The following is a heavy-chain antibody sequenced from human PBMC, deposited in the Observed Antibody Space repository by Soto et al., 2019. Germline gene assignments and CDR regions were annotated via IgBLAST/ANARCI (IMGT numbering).Heavy chain of an antibody. J-gene: IGHJ4*02. Sequence: KTSETLSLTCAVSGGSISSGGYSWSWIRQPPGKGLEWIGYIYHSGSTYYNPSLKSRVTISVDRSKNQFSLKLSSVTAADTAVYYCARGREKWSPFDYWGQGTLVTVSS. D-gene: IGHD1-26*01. CDR1: GGSISSGGYS. CDR2: IYHSGST. V-gene: IGHV4-30-2*01. CDR3: ARGREKWSPFDY.